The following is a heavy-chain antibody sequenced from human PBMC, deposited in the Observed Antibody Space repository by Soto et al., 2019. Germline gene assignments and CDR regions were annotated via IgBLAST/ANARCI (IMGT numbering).Heavy chain of an antibody. CDR1: GGSIRSGDYY. Sequence: RSLTCTVSGGSIRSGDYYWSWIRQPPGKGLEWIGNIYYNGNTYYNPSLKSRVTMSVDTSKNQFSLKLSSVTAADTAVYSCATGGGTDYFAYWGQGTMVTVSS. D-gene: IGHD1-1*01. CDR3: ATGGGTDYFAY. J-gene: IGHJ4*02. CDR2: IYYNGNT. V-gene: IGHV4-30-4*01.